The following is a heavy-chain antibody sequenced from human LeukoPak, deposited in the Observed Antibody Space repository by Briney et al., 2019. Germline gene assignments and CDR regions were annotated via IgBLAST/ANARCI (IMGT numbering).Heavy chain of an antibody. CDR3: AKDHDGSGYYASYYYYMDV. V-gene: IGHV3-30*02. CDR1: GFTFSSYG. Sequence: GGSLRLSCAASGFTFSSYGMHWVRQAPGKGLEWVAFIWYDGSNKYYADSVKGRFTISRDNSKNTLHVQMNSLRAEDTAVYYCAKDHDGSGYYASYYYYMDVWGKGTTVTVSS. J-gene: IGHJ6*03. CDR2: IWYDGSNK. D-gene: IGHD3-22*01.